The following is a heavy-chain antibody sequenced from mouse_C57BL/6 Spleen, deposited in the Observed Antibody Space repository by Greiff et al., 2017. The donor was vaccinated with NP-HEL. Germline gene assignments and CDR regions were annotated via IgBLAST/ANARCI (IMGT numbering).Heavy chain of an antibody. D-gene: IGHD2-4*01. J-gene: IGHJ3*01. CDR2: IYPRSGNT. Sequence: VQLQQSGAELARPGASVKLSCKASGYTFTSYGISWVKQRTGQGLEWIGEIYPRSGNTYYNEKFKGKATLTADKSSSTAYMELRSLTSEDSAVYFCARSPVYYDYDDLFAYWGQGTLVTVSA. CDR3: ARSPVYYDYDDLFAY. CDR1: GYTFTSYG. V-gene: IGHV1-81*01.